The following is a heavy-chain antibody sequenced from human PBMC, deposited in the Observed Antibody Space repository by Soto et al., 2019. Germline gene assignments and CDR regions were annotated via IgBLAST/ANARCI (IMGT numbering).Heavy chain of an antibody. V-gene: IGHV3-33*01. CDR1: GFTFSSYG. Sequence: RRLSCAASGFTFSSYGMHWVRQAPGKGLEWVAVIWYDGSNKYYADSVKGRFTISRDNSKNTLYLQMNSLRAEDTAVYYCARGDWIQLTHYGMDVWGQGTTVTVSS. D-gene: IGHD5-18*01. J-gene: IGHJ6*02. CDR2: IWYDGSNK. CDR3: ARGDWIQLTHYGMDV.